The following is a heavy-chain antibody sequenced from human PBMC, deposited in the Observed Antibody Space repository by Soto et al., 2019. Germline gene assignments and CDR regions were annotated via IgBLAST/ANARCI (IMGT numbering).Heavy chain of an antibody. V-gene: IGHV4-59*01. CDR1: GGSISSYY. J-gene: IGHJ4*02. Sequence: TSETLSLTCTVSGGSISSYYWSWIRQPPGKGLEWIGYIYYSGSTNYNPSLKSRVTISVDTSKNQFSLKLSSVTAADTAVYYCASSYCSSTSCFDYWGQGTLVTVSS. D-gene: IGHD2-2*01. CDR3: ASSYCSSTSCFDY. CDR2: IYYSGST.